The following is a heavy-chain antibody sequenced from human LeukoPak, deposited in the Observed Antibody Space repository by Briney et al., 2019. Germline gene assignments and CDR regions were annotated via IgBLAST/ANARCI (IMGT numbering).Heavy chain of an antibody. CDR3: ARDGSGYYSTNFDY. CDR2: ISYDGSNK. V-gene: IGHV3-30-3*01. D-gene: IGHD3-22*01. J-gene: IGHJ4*02. CDR1: GFTFSSYA. Sequence: GGSLRLSCAASGFTFSSYAMHWVRQAPGKGLEWVAVISYDGSNKYYADSVKGRFTISRDNSKNTLYLQMNSLRAEDTAVYYCARDGSGYYSTNFDYWGQGTLVTVSS.